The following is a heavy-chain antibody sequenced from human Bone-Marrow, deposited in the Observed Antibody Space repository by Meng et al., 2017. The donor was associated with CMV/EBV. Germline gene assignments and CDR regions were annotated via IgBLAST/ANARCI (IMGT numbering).Heavy chain of an antibody. D-gene: IGHD2-2*01. CDR3: ASVVVPAAFNY. CDR1: GFTFSSYS. V-gene: IGHV3-21*01. J-gene: IGHJ4*02. CDR2: ISSSSSYI. Sequence: GESLKISCAASGFTFSSYSMNWVRQAPGKGLEWVSSISSSSSYIYYADSVKGRFTISRDNAKNSLYLQMNSLRAEDTAVYYCASVVVPAAFNYWGQGTRVTVSS.